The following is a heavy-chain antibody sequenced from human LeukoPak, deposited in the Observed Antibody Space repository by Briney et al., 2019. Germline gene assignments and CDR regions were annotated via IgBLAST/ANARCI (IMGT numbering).Heavy chain of an antibody. J-gene: IGHJ5*02. CDR2: IYGGGST. CDR1: GFTVSSNY. Sequence: GGSLRLSCEASGFTVSSNYMSWVRQAPGKGLEWVSVIYGGGSTYYADSVKGRFTISRDTSKNTLYLQMNSLRAEDTAVYYCAKDREDPWGQGTLVTVSS. V-gene: IGHV3-53*05. CDR3: AKDREDP.